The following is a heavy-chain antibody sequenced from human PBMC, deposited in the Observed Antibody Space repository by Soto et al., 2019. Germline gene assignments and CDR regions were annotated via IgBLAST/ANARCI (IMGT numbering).Heavy chain of an antibody. CDR1: GVSFRGYY. CDR3: ARAYYDTAGYSLDP. J-gene: IGHJ5*02. V-gene: IGHV4-34*01. Sequence: SETLSLTCAVYGVSFRGYYWSWIRQPPGKGLEWIGEMNDSGSTNYNPSLKSRVTISVERSKNQFSLKVSSVTAADTAVYYCARAYYDTAGYSLDPWGQGALVTVSS. D-gene: IGHD3-22*01. CDR2: MNDSGST.